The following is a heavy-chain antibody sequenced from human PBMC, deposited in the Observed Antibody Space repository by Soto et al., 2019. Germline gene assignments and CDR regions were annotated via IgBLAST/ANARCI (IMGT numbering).Heavy chain of an antibody. CDR2: IVPITGMT. Sequence: QVQLVQSGAEVKKHGSSVRVSCTPSGGTFSSYTISWVRQAPGQGLEWMGRIVPITGMTRYAQKFQGRLTITAVTSTTTAYLELSSLTSEDSAVYFCSRGVASLVDSWGQGTQVTVSS. CDR3: SRGVASLVDS. D-gene: IGHD2-15*01. CDR1: GGTFSSYT. J-gene: IGHJ4*02. V-gene: IGHV1-69*02.